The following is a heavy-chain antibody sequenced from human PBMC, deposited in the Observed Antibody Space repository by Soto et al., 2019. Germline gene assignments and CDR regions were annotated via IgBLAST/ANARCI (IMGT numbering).Heavy chain of an antibody. CDR3: AHRVLRTVFGLVTTTAIYFDF. J-gene: IGHJ4*02. D-gene: IGHD3-3*01. V-gene: IGHV2-5*02. CDR1: GFSLTTSGVG. CDR2: IYWDDDK. Sequence: KESGPTVVKPTETLTLTCTFSGFSLTTSGVGVGWVRQSPGKAPERLALIYWDDDKRNSTSLKSRLTITKDTSKNQVVLTMANVDPADTATYYCAHRVLRTVFGLVTTTAIYFDFWGQGTPVVVSS.